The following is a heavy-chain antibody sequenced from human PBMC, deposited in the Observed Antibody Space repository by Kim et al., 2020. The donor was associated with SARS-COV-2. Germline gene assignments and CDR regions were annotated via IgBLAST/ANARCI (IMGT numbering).Heavy chain of an antibody. CDR2: IYYSGST. CDR3: ARLITGLVYCTNGVCYTYYFDY. V-gene: IGHV4-39*01. Sequence: SETLSLTCTVSGGSISSSSYYWGWIRQPPGKGLEWIGSIYYSGSTYYNPSLKSRVTISVDTSKNQFSLKLSSVTAADTAVYYCARLITGLVYCTNGVCYTYYFDYWGQGTLVTVSS. CDR1: GGSISSSSYY. D-gene: IGHD2-8*01. J-gene: IGHJ4*02.